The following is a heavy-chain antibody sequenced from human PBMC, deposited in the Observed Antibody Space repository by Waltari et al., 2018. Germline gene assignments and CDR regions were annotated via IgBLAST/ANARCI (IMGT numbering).Heavy chain of an antibody. CDR1: GYSISSGYY. Sequence: QVQLQESGPGLVKPSETLSLTCAVSGYSISSGYYWGWIRQPPGKGLEWIGSIYHSGSTYYNPSQKKRGTISVDTSKNQFSLKLSSVTAADTAVYYCGSRSPTKGSSGYDWAESRVDYWGQGTLVTVSS. CDR3: GSRSPTKGSSGYDWAESRVDY. V-gene: IGHV4-38-2*01. D-gene: IGHD5-12*01. J-gene: IGHJ4*02. CDR2: IYHSGST.